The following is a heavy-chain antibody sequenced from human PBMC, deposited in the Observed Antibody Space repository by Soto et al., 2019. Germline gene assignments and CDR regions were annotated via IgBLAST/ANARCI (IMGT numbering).Heavy chain of an antibody. CDR3: GGVVVKMANQSIGS. CDR2: VNPGGIT. CDR1: GGSLSGDY. D-gene: IGHD2-2*01. V-gene: IGHV4-34*01. J-gene: IGHJ5*02. Sequence: TLSLTCAACGGSLSGDYWAWIRQPPGKGLEWIGEVNPGGITNYSPTVKSRLKISLDTSKKEVSLEMTSVTAAYAAVYYCGGVVVKMANQSIGSWGPGALVTVAS.